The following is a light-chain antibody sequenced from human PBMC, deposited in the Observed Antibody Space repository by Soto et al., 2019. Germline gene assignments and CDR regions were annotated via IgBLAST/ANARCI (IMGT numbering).Light chain of an antibody. CDR3: QQSNDLVS. J-gene: IGKJ5*01. V-gene: IGKV1-33*01. Sequence: DIQMTQSPSSLSASVGDRFTMTCRASQTISTYVNWYQQKPGKAPKLLIFDASTLKTGVPSRFSGSGSGTDFSFSISSLHPEDIATYYCQQSNDLVSFGQGTRLEIK. CDR1: QTISTY. CDR2: DAS.